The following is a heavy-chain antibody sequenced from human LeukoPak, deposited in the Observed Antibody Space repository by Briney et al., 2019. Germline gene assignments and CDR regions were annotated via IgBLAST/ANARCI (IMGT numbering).Heavy chain of an antibody. D-gene: IGHD6-19*01. CDR3: ARGSYSAVAGTVVDY. Sequence: GASVKVSCKASGYTFTSYYMHWVRQAPGQGLEWMGIINPSGGSTSYAQRFQGRVTMTRDTSTSTVYMELSSLRSEDTAVYYCARGSYSAVAGTVVDYWGQGTLVTVSS. CDR1: GYTFTSYY. V-gene: IGHV1-46*01. J-gene: IGHJ4*02. CDR2: INPSGGST.